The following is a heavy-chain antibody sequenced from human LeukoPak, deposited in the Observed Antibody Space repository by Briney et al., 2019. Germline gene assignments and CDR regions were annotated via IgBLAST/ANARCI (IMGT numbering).Heavy chain of an antibody. V-gene: IGHV4-34*01. J-gene: IGHJ3*02. Sequence: GSLRLSCAASGFTFSTHYMYWVRQAPGKGLEWIGEINHSGSTNYNPSLKSRVTISVDTSKNQFSLKLSSVTAADTAVYYCARFRFSDAFDIWGQGTMVTVSS. CDR2: INHSGST. CDR1: GFTFSTHY. CDR3: ARFRFSDAFDI.